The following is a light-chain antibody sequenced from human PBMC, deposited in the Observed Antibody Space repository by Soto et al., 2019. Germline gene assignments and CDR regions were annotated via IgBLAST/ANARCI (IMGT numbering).Light chain of an antibody. CDR1: QTISSY. J-gene: IGKJ2*01. Sequence: DIQMTQSPSSLSASVGDRVTITCRASQTISSYLNWYQQKPGKAPKVLIYAASNLRSGVPSRFGGGGSRTDFTLTISGLQPEDSATYYCQQSYSIPYTFGQGTKLEIK. CDR2: AAS. V-gene: IGKV1-39*01. CDR3: QQSYSIPYT.